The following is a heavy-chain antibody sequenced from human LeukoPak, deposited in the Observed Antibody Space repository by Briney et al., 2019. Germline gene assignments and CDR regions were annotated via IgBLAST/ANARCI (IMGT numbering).Heavy chain of an antibody. J-gene: IGHJ4*02. D-gene: IGHD3-10*01. CDR3: ARGAHNFGSDY. CDR1: GFTFANYA. CDR2: ISAYNGNL. Sequence: ASLKVSCKASGFTFANYAFIWVRQAPGQGLEWMGWISAYNGNLYSAQKFRDRVIMTTDKSTNTAYMELRSLRSDDTAIYYCARGAHNFGSDYWGQGTLVTVSS. V-gene: IGHV1-18*01.